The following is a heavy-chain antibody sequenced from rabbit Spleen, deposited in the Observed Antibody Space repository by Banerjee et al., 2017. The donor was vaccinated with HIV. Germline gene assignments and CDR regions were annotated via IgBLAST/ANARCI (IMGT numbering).Heavy chain of an antibody. CDR2: IYTNSGST. J-gene: IGHJ4*01. D-gene: IGHD1-1*01. V-gene: IGHV1S45*01. CDR3: VREVYHILGL. CDR1: GVSFSFSTY. Sequence: QEQLVESGGDLVKPGSSLTLTCTASGVSFSFSTYMCWVRQAPGKGLEWIGCIYTNSGSTWYASWANGRITVSKTSSTTVTLQMTSLTAADTATYFCVREVYHILGLWGQGTLVTVS.